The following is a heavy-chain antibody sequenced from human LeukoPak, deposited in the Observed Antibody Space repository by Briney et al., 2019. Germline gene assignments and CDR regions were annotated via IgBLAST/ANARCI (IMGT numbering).Heavy chain of an antibody. J-gene: IGHJ3*02. CDR2: INHSGST. V-gene: IGHV4-34*01. CDR3: ARDITMVRGVVDAFDI. CDR1: GGSFSGYY. Sequence: SETLSLTCAVSGGSFSGYYWTWIRQPPGKGLEWIGEINHSGSTNYNPSLKSRVTISVDTSKNQFSLKLSSVTAADTAVYYCARDITMVRGVVDAFDIWGQGTMVTVSS. D-gene: IGHD3-10*01.